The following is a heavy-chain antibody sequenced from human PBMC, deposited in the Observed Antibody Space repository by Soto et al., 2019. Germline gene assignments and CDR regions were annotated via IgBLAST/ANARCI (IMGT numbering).Heavy chain of an antibody. V-gene: IGHV1-2*02. Sequence: EASVKVSCKASGYTFTDYYIHWVRQAPGQGLEWMGWINPNSGGTNYAQKFQGRVTMTRDTSISTAYMELSRLISDDTAVYYCARGDVGVVASFDPWGQGALVTVSS. D-gene: IGHD2-15*01. CDR3: ARGDVGVVASFDP. CDR2: INPNSGGT. CDR1: GYTFTDYY. J-gene: IGHJ5*02.